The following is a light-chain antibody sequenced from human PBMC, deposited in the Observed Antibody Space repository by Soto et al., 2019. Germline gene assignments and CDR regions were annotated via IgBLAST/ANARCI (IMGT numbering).Light chain of an antibody. J-gene: IGKJ2*01. V-gene: IGKV3-11*01. Sequence: EIVLTQSPATLSLSPGERATLSCRASQSVSSYLSWYQQKPGQAPRRLIYDASNRATGIPARFSGSGSGTDFTLTISSLEPEDFAVYYCQQRSNWPHTFGQGTKLEIK. CDR1: QSVSSY. CDR3: QQRSNWPHT. CDR2: DAS.